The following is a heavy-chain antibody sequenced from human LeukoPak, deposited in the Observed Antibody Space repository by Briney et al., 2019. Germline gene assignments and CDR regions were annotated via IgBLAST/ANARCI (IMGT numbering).Heavy chain of an antibody. Sequence: PGGSLRLSCAASGFTFSKAWMNWVRQAPGKGLEWVGRIRSKTDGETTDYAAPVKGRFTISRDDSKNALYLEMNSLKTEDTAVYYCKGWWPFDYWGQGTLVTVSS. J-gene: IGHJ4*02. D-gene: IGHD2-8*02. CDR3: KGWWPFDY. V-gene: IGHV3-15*07. CDR2: IRSKTDGETT. CDR1: GFTFSKAW.